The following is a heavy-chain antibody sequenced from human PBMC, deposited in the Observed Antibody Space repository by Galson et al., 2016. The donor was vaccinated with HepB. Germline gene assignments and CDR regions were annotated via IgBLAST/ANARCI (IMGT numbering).Heavy chain of an antibody. Sequence: QSGAEVKKPGESLRISCKGSGYSFTHYWIAWARQMPGKGLEWMGIICPGDSDARYSPSFQGQVTIPADKSISTAYLQWSGLKASDTAMYYCARLAAYSGHDFFDYWGQGTLVTVSS. CDR3: ARLAAYSGHDFFDY. CDR1: GYSFTHYW. D-gene: IGHD5-12*01. J-gene: IGHJ4*02. CDR2: ICPGDSDA. V-gene: IGHV5-51*01.